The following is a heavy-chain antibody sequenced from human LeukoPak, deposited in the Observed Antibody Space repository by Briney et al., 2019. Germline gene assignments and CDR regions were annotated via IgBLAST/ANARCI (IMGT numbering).Heavy chain of an antibody. CDR1: GFTVSSNC. J-gene: IGHJ3*02. V-gene: IGHV3-53*01. Sequence: HPGGSLRLSCAASGFTVSSNCMSWVRQAPGKGLEWVSVIYSGGSTYYADSVKGRFTISRDNSKNTLYLQMNSLRAEDTAVYYCARDAGIVGADDAFDIWGQGTMVTVSS. D-gene: IGHD1-26*01. CDR2: IYSGGST. CDR3: ARDAGIVGADDAFDI.